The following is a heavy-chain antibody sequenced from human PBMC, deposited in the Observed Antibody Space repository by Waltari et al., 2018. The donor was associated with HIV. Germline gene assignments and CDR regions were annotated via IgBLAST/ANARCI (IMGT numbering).Heavy chain of an antibody. V-gene: IGHV4-34*01. J-gene: IGHJ3*01. D-gene: IGHD2-2*02. CDR1: GGSFSGYY. CDR3: ARGLYLTYTRPSYAFDV. CDR2: INHNEYS. Sequence: QVQLQQWGAGLLKPSETLSLTCAVYGGSFSGYYWSWIRQSPDAGLEWIAEINHNEYSNYNPSLKSRVTLSIDTSKNQFSLKLASVTPADTALYYCARGLYLTYTRPSYAFDVWGQGTMVTVSS.